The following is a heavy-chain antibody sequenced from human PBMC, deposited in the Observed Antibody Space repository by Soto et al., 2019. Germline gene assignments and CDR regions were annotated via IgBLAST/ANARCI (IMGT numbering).Heavy chain of an antibody. V-gene: IGHV1-24*01. D-gene: IGHD6-13*01. CDR1: GYTLTELS. CDR3: ATVQKHPAEYEAEVSNSWASPLSYGMDV. J-gene: IGHJ6*02. CDR2: FDPEDGET. Sequence: ASVKVSCKVSGYTLTELSMHWVRQAPGKGLEWMGGFDPEDGETIYAQKFQGRVTMTEDTSTDTAYMELSSLRSEDTAVYYCATVQKHPAEYEAEVSNSWASPLSYGMDVWGQGTTVTVSS.